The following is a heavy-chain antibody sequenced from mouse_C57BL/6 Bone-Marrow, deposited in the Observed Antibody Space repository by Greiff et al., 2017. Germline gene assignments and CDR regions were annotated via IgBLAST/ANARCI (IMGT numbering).Heavy chain of an antibody. J-gene: IGHJ4*01. Sequence: EVHLVESGEGLVKPGGSLKLSCAASGFTFSSYAMSWVRQTPEKRLEWVAYISSGGDYIYYADTVKGRFTISRDNARNTLYLQMSSLKSEDTAMYYCTRGRVVYYYAMDYWGQGTSVTVSS. CDR2: ISSGGDYI. V-gene: IGHV5-9-1*02. D-gene: IGHD1-1*02. CDR3: TRGRVVYYYAMDY. CDR1: GFTFSSYA.